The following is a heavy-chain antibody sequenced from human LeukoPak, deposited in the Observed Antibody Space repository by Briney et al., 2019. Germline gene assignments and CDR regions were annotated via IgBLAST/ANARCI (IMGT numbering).Heavy chain of an antibody. CDR2: IKQDGSEK. J-gene: IGHJ2*01. CDR1: GFIFSSYW. CDR3: ARATAMIAAGSFDL. D-gene: IGHD6-13*01. V-gene: IGHV3-7*01. Sequence: GGSLRLSCAAPGFIFSSYWMSWVRQAPGKGLEGVANIKQDGSEKYYVDSVKGRFTISRDNAKNSLYLQMNSLRAEDTAVYYCARATAMIAAGSFDLWGRGTLVTVSS.